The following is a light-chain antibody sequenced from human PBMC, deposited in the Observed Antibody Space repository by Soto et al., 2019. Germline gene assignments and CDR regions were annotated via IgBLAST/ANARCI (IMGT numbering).Light chain of an antibody. Sequence: QPVLTQSPSASASLGASVKLTCTLSSGHSSYAIAWHQQQPEKGPRYLMKLNSDDSHSKGDGIPDRFSGSSSGAERYLTISSLQSEDEADSYCQTWGTGFGVFGGGTKLTVL. CDR1: SGHSSYA. V-gene: IGLV4-69*01. J-gene: IGLJ3*02. CDR2: LNSDDSH. CDR3: QTWGTGFGV.